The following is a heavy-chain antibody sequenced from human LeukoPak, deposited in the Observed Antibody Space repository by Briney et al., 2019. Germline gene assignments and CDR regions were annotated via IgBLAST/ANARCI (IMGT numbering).Heavy chain of an antibody. CDR1: GFTFSSYS. V-gene: IGHV3-21*01. CDR2: ISSSSSYI. D-gene: IGHD3-22*01. Sequence: GGSLRLSCAASGFTFSSYSMNWVRQAPGKGLEWVSSISSSSSYIYYADSVKGRFTISRGNAKNSLYLQMNSLRAEDTAVYYCARALYYYDSSGYAAFDIWGQGTMVTVSS. J-gene: IGHJ3*02. CDR3: ARALYYYDSSGYAAFDI.